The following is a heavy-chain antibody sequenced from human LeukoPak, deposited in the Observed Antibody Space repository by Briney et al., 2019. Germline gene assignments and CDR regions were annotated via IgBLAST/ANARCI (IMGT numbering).Heavy chain of an antibody. V-gene: IGHV3-30-3*01. J-gene: IGHJ6*02. Sequence: GGSLRLSCTASGFNFSDNAIPWVRQAPGKGLEWVAVMSSDGTIKHYADSVKGRFTISRDSSKNTLYLQMNSLRAEDTAVYYCASRYYYDSSGYYGRYYYYYCGMDVWGQGTTVTVSS. D-gene: IGHD3-22*01. CDR2: MSSDGTIK. CDR1: GFNFSDNA. CDR3: ASRYYYDSSGYYGRYYYYYCGMDV.